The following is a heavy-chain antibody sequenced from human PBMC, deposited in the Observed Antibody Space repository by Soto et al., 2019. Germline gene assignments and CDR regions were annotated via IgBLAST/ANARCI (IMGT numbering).Heavy chain of an antibody. CDR1: GFSLSNAKMG. Sequence: SVPTLVNPTETLALTCTVSGFSLSNAKMGVSWIRQPPGKTLEWLAHIFSNDEKSYSTSLKNRVTISKDTSKSQVVLTMTNMDPVDTATYYFVRIQEGPWLVRGHYPMGVWG. V-gene: IGHV2-26*01. CDR3: VRIQEGPWLVRGHYPMGV. CDR2: IFSNDEK. J-gene: IGHJ6*01. D-gene: IGHD3-10*01.